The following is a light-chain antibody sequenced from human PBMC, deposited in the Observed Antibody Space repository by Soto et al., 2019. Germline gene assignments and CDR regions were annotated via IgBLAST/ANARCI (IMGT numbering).Light chain of an antibody. CDR2: GAF. Sequence: EIVMTQSPATLSVSPGERVTLSCRASQTVTSNLAWYQHKPGQAPRLLIYGAFTRATGVPARFSGSGSGTEFTLTISSLQSEGVAVYYCQEYSDWWTFGQGTKVEIK. CDR3: QEYSDWWT. CDR1: QTVTSN. J-gene: IGKJ1*01. V-gene: IGKV3-15*01.